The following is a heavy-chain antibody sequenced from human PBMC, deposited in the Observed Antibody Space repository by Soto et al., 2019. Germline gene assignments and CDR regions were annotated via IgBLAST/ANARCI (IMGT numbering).Heavy chain of an antibody. Sequence: PSETLSLTCAVSGYSISSGYYWGWILQPPGKGLEWIGSIYHSGSTYYNPSLKSRVTISVDTSKNQFSLKLSSVTAADTAVYYCARVGVTIFGVVIRGKNWFDPWGQGTLVTVSS. V-gene: IGHV4-38-2*01. D-gene: IGHD3-3*01. CDR3: ARVGVTIFGVVIRGKNWFDP. CDR2: IYHSGST. J-gene: IGHJ5*02. CDR1: GYSISSGYY.